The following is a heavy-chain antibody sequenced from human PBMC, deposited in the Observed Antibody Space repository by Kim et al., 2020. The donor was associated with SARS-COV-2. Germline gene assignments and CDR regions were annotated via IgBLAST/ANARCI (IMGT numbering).Heavy chain of an antibody. V-gene: IGHV4-4*02. D-gene: IGHD3-22*01. CDR1: GASISSSSC. CDR2: VDHSGTT. Sequence: SETLSLTCVVSGASISSSSCWSWVRQPPGKGLEWIGEVDHSGTTSYNVSLKSRVTISVDKSKNQFSLRLNTVSAADTAVYYCARGVSSAWTLRAWFDPWGQETLVSVPA. CDR3: ARGVSSAWTLRAWFDP. J-gene: IGHJ5*02.